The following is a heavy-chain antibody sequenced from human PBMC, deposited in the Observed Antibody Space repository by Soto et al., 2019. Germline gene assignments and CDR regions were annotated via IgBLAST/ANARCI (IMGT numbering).Heavy chain of an antibody. CDR3: ARVQSLAVVY. V-gene: IGHV3-7*01. Sequence: EVQLVESGGGLVQPGGSLRLSCAASGFTFSSYWMSWVRQAPGKGLEWVANIKQDGSDKYYVDSVKGRFTISRDNAKNSLDLQMDSLRAEDTAVYYCARVQSLAVVYWGQGPLVTVSS. D-gene: IGHD6-19*01. J-gene: IGHJ4*02. CDR2: IKQDGSDK. CDR1: GFTFSSYW.